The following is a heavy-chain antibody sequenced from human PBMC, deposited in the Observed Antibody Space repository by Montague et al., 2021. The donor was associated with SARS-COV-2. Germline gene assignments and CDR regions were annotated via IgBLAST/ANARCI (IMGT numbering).Heavy chain of an antibody. CDR1: GFTFSDYW. CDR2: IEPDGDDK. V-gene: IGHV3-7*03. J-gene: IGHJ4*02. CDR3: ARGDPSSGSRTTFEF. D-gene: IGHD3-22*01. Sequence: SLRLSCAASGFTFSDYWMSWVRQAPGKGLEWVANIEPDGDDKNYVDSVKGRFTISRDNAKKSLYLQMNSLRAEDAAVYYCARGDPSSGSRTTFEFWGQGTLVTVSS.